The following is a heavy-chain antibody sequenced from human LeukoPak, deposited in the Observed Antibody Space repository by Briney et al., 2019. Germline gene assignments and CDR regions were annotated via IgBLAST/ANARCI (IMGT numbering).Heavy chain of an antibody. CDR3: ARRAYSSSRYSDY. Sequence: PGGSLRLSCAASGFTFSDYYMSWIRQAPGKGLEWVSYISSSSSYTNYADSVKGRFTISRDNAKNSLYLQMNSLRAEDTAVYYCARRAYSSSRYSDYWGQGALITVSS. V-gene: IGHV3-11*06. CDR2: ISSSSSYT. J-gene: IGHJ4*02. CDR1: GFTFSDYY. D-gene: IGHD6-13*01.